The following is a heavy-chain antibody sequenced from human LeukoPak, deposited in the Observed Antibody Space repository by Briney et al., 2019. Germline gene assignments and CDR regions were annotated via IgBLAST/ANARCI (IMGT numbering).Heavy chain of an antibody. D-gene: IGHD4-17*01. J-gene: IGHJ4*02. CDR1: GGTFNNYA. Sequence: ASVKVSCKASGGTFNNYAINWVRQAPGQGLEWMGGIIPIFGSSNYAQKFQGRVTITADESTTTAYMELSSLRSEDTAVYYCARTIDDYGDYVKYFDYWGQGTLVTVSS. CDR2: IIPIFGSS. CDR3: ARTIDDYGDYVKYFDY. V-gene: IGHV1-69*13.